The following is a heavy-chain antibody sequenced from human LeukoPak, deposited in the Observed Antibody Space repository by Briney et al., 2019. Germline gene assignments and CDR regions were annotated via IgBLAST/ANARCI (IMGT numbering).Heavy chain of an antibody. V-gene: IGHV3-74*01. J-gene: IGHJ4*02. CDR3: ARVWTAVVPAAMPIYYFDY. CDR2: INSDGSST. D-gene: IGHD2-2*01. Sequence: GGSLRLSCAASGFTFSSYWMHWVRQAPGKGLVWVSRINSDGSSTSYADSVKGRFTISRDNAKNTLYLQMNSLRAEDTAVYYCARVWTAVVPAAMPIYYFDYWGQGTWSPSPQ. CDR1: GFTFSSYW.